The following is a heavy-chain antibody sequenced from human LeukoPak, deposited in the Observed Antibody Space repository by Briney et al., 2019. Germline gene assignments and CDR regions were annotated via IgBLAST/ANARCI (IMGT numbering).Heavy chain of an antibody. CDR2: IYYTGST. Sequence: SETLSLTCTVSGGSISSGGYYWSWIRQHAGKGLEWIGYIYYTGSTYYNPSLKSRVTISVDTSKNQFSLKLSSVTAADTALYYCAKDIAAAGIKTRWFDPWGQGTLVTVSS. CDR1: GGSISSGGYY. J-gene: IGHJ5*02. V-gene: IGHV4-31*03. D-gene: IGHD6-13*01. CDR3: AKDIAAAGIKTRWFDP.